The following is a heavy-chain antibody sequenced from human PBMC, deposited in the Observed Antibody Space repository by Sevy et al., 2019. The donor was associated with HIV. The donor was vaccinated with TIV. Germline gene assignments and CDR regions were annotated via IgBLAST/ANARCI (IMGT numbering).Heavy chain of an antibody. CDR1: GFTFSSYA. CDR2: ISYDGSKK. V-gene: IGHV3-30*09. Sequence: GGSLRLSCAASGFTFSSYALLWVRQAPGMGLEWVSLISYDGSKKYYSDSVKGRFAISRDESKTTLFLQMNSLRSEDTAIYYCARVGVSYCTDDCYHRFDYWGRRTLVTVSS. J-gene: IGHJ4*02. CDR3: ARVGVSYCTDDCYHRFDY. D-gene: IGHD2-21*02.